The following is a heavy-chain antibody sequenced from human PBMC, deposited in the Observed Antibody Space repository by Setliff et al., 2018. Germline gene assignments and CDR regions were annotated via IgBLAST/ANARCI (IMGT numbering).Heavy chain of an antibody. D-gene: IGHD5-18*01. CDR1: GFTFSSYS. J-gene: IGHJ6*02. CDR3: ARRHGDTAMVIYYYGMDV. V-gene: IGHV3-21*01. Sequence: PGGSLRLSCAASGFTFSSYSMNWVRQAPGKGLEWVSSISSSSSYIYYADSVKGRFTISRDNAKNSLYQQMNSLRAEDTAVYYCARRHGDTAMVIYYYGMDVWGQGTTVTVSS. CDR2: ISSSSSYI.